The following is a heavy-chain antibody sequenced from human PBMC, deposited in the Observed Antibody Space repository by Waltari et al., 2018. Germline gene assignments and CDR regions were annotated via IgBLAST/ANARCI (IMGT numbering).Heavy chain of an antibody. J-gene: IGHJ4*02. CDR1: GGSISSSSYY. CDR2: IYYSGST. CDR3: AREGGRGIAVAGLSY. V-gene: IGHV4-39*07. Sequence: QLQLQESGPGLVKPSETLSLTCTVSGGSISSSSYYWGWIRQPPGKGLEWIGSIYYSGSTYYNPSLKSRVTISVDTSKNQFSLKLSSVTAADTAVYYCAREGGRGIAVAGLSYWGQGTLVIVSS. D-gene: IGHD6-19*01.